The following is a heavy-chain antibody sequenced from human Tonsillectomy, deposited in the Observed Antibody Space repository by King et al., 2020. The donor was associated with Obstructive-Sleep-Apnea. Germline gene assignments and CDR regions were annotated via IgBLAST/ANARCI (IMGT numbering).Heavy chain of an antibody. J-gene: IGHJ3*02. V-gene: IGHV5-51*01. D-gene: IGHD3-9*01. CDR3: ARHLIGYYLHDAFDM. CDR2: IYPGDSDT. Sequence: AQLVQSGAEVKKPGESLKISCKGSGNSFTNYWIGWVRQMPGKGLEWMGIIYPGDSDTRYSPSFQAQVTISADKSIRTAYLQWSSLKASDTAMYYCARHLIGYYLHDAFDMWGQGTMVTVSS. CDR1: GNSFTNYW.